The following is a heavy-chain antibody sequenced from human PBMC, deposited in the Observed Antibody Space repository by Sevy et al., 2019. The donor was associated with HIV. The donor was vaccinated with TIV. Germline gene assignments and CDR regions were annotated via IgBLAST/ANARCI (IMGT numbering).Heavy chain of an antibody. D-gene: IGHD3-16*01. Sequence: SETLSLTCTVSGGSISPYYWNWIRQPPGKGLEWIGHMYYSGTIKYNPSFKSRVTISADMSKNKFSVKLRSVTAADTAVYYCARGGGLTDYGMDVWGQGTTVTVSS. V-gene: IGHV4-59*01. J-gene: IGHJ6*02. CDR3: ARGGGLTDYGMDV. CDR2: MYYSGTI. CDR1: GGSISPYY.